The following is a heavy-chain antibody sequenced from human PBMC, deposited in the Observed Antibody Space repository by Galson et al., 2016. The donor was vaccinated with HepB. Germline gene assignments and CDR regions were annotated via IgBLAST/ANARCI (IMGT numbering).Heavy chain of an antibody. CDR2: ISRGSDYI. CDR3: TTTIGSTIRQNVH. V-gene: IGHV3-21*01. D-gene: IGHD5/OR15-5a*01. J-gene: IGHJ4*02. Sequence: LEWVTSISRGSDYIFYGDSLKGRFTVSRDNAKNSLYLQTDSLRVEDTAIYYCTTTIGSTIRQNVHWGQGTLVTVSS.